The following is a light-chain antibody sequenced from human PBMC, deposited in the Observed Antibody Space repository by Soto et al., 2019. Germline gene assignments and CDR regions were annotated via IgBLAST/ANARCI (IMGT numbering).Light chain of an antibody. CDR1: QSISSW. J-gene: IGKJ2*01. CDR3: QQYNSYSRMYT. CDR2: DAS. Sequence: DIQMTQSPSTLSASVGDRVTITCRASQSISSWLAWYQQKPGKAPKLLIYDASSLESGIPSRVSGSGSGTEFTLTISSLQPDDFASYYCQQYNSYSRMYTFGQGTKLEIK. V-gene: IGKV1-5*01.